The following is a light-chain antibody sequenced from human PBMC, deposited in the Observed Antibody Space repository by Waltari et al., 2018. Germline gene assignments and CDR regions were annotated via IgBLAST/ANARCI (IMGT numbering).Light chain of an antibody. CDR3: QQYGNWPLYT. CDR2: DVS. CDR1: QSLGRN. Sequence: EIVMTQSPVALSASPGERATLSCRASQSLGRNLAWYQQKPGQAPSLLIYDVSTRATGVPARFSGSGSQTEFTLTISSLQSEDFAVYYCQQYGNWPLYTFGQGTKVEIQ. V-gene: IGKV3-15*01. J-gene: IGKJ2*01.